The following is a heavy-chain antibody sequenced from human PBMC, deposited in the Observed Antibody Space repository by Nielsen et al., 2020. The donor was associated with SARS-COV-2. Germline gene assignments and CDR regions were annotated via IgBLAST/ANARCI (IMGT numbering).Heavy chain of an antibody. V-gene: IGHV5-10-1*01. J-gene: IGHJ6*03. Sequence: GESLKISCQGSGYSFTSYWISWVRQMPGKGLEWMGRIDPSDSYTNYSPSFQGHVTISADKSISTAYLQWSSLKASDTAMYYCARHETAPNGYYYYYMDVWGKGTTVTVSS. CDR1: GYSFTSYW. CDR3: ARHETAPNGYYYYYMDV. D-gene: IGHD2-21*02. CDR2: IDPSDSYT.